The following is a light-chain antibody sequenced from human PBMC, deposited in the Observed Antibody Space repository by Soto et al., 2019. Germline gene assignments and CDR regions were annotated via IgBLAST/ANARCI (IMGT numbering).Light chain of an antibody. J-gene: IGKJ5*01. Sequence: EIVLTQSPGTLSLSPGERATLSCRASQSVSSSYLAWYQQKPGQAPRLLIYGASTRATGVPARFSGSGSGTEFTLTITSLQSEDFAVYCCPQYNNWPLTFGPGTRLEIK. CDR2: GAS. CDR3: PQYNNWPLT. V-gene: IGKV3D-15*01. CDR1: QSVSSSY.